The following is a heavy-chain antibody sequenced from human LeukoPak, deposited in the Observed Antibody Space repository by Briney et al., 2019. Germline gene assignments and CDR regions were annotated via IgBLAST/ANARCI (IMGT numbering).Heavy chain of an antibody. CDR2: IKQNGSDK. J-gene: IGHJ4*02. CDR1: GCTFSSYW. Sequence: GGTLRLSCAASGCTFSSYWMSWVRQAPGKGLEWVANIKQNGSDKYCVDSVKRRFTISSANANNSLYLQMNSPSAEDTVYYYCARGGVDRVSGWPSCYFDYWGQGTLVTVSS. V-gene: IGHV3-7*03. D-gene: IGHD6-19*01. CDR3: ARGGVDRVSGWPSCYFDY.